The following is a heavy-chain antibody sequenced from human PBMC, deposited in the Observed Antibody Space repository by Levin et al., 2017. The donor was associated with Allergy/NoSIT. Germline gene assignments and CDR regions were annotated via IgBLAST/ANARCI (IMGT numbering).Heavy chain of an antibody. CDR2: IFYSGST. Sequence: SETLSLTCTVSGASISSYYWSWIRQSPGKGLEWIGYIFYSGSTNYNPSLKSRVTISVDTSKNQFSLTLSSVTAADTAVYYCATGYCSSTSCLDAFDIWGQGTMVTVSS. D-gene: IGHD2-2*01. CDR1: GASISSYY. J-gene: IGHJ3*02. V-gene: IGHV4-59*01. CDR3: ATGYCSSTSCLDAFDI.